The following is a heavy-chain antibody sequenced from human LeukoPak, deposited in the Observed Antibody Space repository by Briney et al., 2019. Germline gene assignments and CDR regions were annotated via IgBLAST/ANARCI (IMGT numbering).Heavy chain of an antibody. CDR3: ARDPSRGLKQLWSFFDY. D-gene: IGHD5-18*01. CDR2: ISSSSSTI. V-gene: IGHV3-48*01. Sequence: GGSLRPSCAASGFTFSSYSMNWVRQAPGKGLEWVSYISSSSSTIYYADSVKGRFTISRDNAKNSLYLQMNSLRAEDTAVYYCARDPSRGLKQLWSFFDYWGQGTLVTVSS. J-gene: IGHJ4*02. CDR1: GFTFSSYS.